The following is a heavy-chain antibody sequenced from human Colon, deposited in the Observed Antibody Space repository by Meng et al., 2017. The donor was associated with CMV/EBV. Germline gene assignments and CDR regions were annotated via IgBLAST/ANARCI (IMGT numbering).Heavy chain of an antibody. CDR3: AADAYSRGMDV. CDR2: IRFDGSDK. CDR1: GLHFSNYG. Sequence: GGPLRLSCLASGLHFSNYGMHWVRQAPGKGLDWVAFIRFDGSDKFYADSVKGRFTISRDNSKKTLFLQMNSLRDEDTAVYYCAADAYSRGMDVWGQGTTVTVSS. V-gene: IGHV3-30*02. D-gene: IGHD3-22*01. J-gene: IGHJ6*02.